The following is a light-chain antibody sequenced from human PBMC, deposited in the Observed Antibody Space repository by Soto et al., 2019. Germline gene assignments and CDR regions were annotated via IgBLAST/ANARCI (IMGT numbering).Light chain of an antibody. CDR2: GAS. Sequence: EIVLSQSPATLSLSPGEGATLSCRASQTINTYYLAWYQQKPGQAPRLLIYGASSRATGIPDRFSGRGSGTDFTLTISRLDPEDFAVYYCQQFAGSFGGGTKVDIK. CDR3: QQFAGS. CDR1: QTINTYY. V-gene: IGKV3-20*01. J-gene: IGKJ4*02.